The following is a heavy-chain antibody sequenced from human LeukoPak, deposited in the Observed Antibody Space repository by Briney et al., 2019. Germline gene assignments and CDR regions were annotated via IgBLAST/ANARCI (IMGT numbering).Heavy chain of an antibody. CDR2: IYYSWST. D-gene: IGHD2-15*01. V-gene: IGHV4-31*03. J-gene: IGHJ5*02. CDR1: GGSISSGGYY. CDR3: ARVLHDPPLTYDWFDP. Sequence: PSETLSFTCTVSGGSISSGGYYWSWIRQHPGKGLEWIGYIYYSWSTYYNPSLKSRVTISVAPSKNQFSLKLGSVTAADPAVYYCARVLHDPPLTYDWFDPWGQGTLVTVSS.